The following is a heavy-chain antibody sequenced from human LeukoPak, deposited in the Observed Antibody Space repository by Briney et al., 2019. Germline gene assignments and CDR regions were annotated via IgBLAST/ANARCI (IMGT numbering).Heavy chain of an antibody. Sequence: ASVKVSCKASGSTFTSYAISWVRQAPGQGLEWMGRIIPILGIANYAQKFQGRVTITADKSTSTAYMELSSLRSEDTAVYYCARGPPDIVASKAKRNWFDPWGQGTLVTVSS. D-gene: IGHD5-12*01. CDR1: GSTFTSYA. CDR3: ARGPPDIVASKAKRNWFDP. J-gene: IGHJ5*02. CDR2: IIPILGIA. V-gene: IGHV1-69*04.